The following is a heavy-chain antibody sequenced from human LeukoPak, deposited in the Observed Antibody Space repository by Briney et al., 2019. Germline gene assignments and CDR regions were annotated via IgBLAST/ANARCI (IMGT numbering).Heavy chain of an antibody. CDR1: GFTFSDAW. Sequence: GGSLRLSCAASGFTFSDAWMSWVRQAPGKGLEWVANIKQDGSEKYYVDSVKGRFTISRDNAKNSLYLQMNSLRAEDTAVYYCARPTYTAFDIWGQGTMVTVSS. J-gene: IGHJ3*02. V-gene: IGHV3-7*01. D-gene: IGHD2-2*02. CDR3: ARPTYTAFDI. CDR2: IKQDGSEK.